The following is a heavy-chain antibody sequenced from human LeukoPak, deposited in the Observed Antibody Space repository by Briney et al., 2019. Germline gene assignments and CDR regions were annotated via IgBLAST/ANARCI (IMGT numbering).Heavy chain of an antibody. CDR1: GFTFSSYG. CDR2: IRYDGSNK. Sequence: GGSLRLSCAASGFTFSSYGMHWVRQAPGKGLEWVAFIRYDGSNKYYADSVKGRFTISRDNSKNTLYLQMNSLRAEDTAVYYCAREGGVAVAGPDAFDIWGQGTMVTVSS. V-gene: IGHV3-30*02. J-gene: IGHJ3*02. D-gene: IGHD6-19*01. CDR3: AREGGVAVAGPDAFDI.